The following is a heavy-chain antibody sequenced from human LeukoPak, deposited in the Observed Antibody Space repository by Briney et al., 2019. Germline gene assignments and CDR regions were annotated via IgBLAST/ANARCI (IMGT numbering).Heavy chain of an antibody. V-gene: IGHV3-23*01. CDR3: AKGSYGSGSYPYYYYYYYMDV. CDR1: GFTFTSYT. CDR2: ISSRGRDT. Sequence: GGSLRLSCVGSGFTFTSYTMNWVRQAPGKGLEWVSGISSRGRDTYYADSVKGRFTISRDNSKNTLYLQMNSLRAEDTAVYYCAKGSYGSGSYPYYYYYYYMDVWGKGTTVTISS. J-gene: IGHJ6*03. D-gene: IGHD3-10*01.